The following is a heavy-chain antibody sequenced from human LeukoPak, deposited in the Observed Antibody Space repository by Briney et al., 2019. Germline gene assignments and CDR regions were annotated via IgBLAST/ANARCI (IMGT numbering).Heavy chain of an antibody. CDR2: IYSDGTT. V-gene: IGHV3-53*01. CDR1: GFTVRSNY. CDR3: ARGGDTSGSPFDY. J-gene: IGHJ4*02. D-gene: IGHD6-19*01. Sequence: GGSLRFSCAVSGFTVRSNYMNWVRQAPGKGLEWVSIIYSDGTTYYADSVKGRFTISRDNSRNTLYFQMNSLRAEDTAVYYCARGGDTSGSPFDYWGQGTLVTVSS.